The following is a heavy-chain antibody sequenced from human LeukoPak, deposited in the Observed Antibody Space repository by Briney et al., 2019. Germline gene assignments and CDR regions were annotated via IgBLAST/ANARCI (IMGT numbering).Heavy chain of an antibody. CDR1: GYTFTGYY. CDR3: ARGSPSYGDYDFDY. J-gene: IGHJ4*02. Sequence: GASVTVSCKASGYTFTGYYMHWVRQAPGQGLEWMGWINPNSGGTNYAQKFQGWVTMTRDTSISTAYMELSRLRSDDTAVYYCARGSPSYGDYDFDYWGQGTLVTVSS. V-gene: IGHV1-2*04. CDR2: INPNSGGT. D-gene: IGHD4-17*01.